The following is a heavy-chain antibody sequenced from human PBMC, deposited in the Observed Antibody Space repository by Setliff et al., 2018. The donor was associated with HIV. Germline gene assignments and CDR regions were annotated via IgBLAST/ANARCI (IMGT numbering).Heavy chain of an antibody. CDR3: ARESPDGLDY. D-gene: IGHD2-8*01. V-gene: IGHV4-61*02. CDR1: GGSISSRSYY. CDR2: IYSNGNT. Sequence: KTSETLSLTCTVSGGSISSRSYYWSWLRQPAGKGLEWIGRIYSNGNTGYNPSLKSRVTISEDTSKNQFSLKVNSVTAADTAMYFCARESPDGLDYWGQGTLVT. J-gene: IGHJ4*02.